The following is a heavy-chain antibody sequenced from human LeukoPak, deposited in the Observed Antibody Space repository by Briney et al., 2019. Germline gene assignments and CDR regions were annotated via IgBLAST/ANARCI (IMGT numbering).Heavy chain of an antibody. V-gene: IGHV3-30-3*01. CDR1: GFTFSTNA. CDR2: KSYDGDYK. D-gene: IGHD3-3*01. CDR3: AVERSGSSPSD. J-gene: IGHJ4*02. Sequence: PGGSLRLSCAASGFTFSTNAMHWVRQAPGKGLEWVAVKSYDGDYKKYTDSVKGRFTISRDNSKNTLYLQMNSLRAEDTALYYCAVERSGSSPSDWGQGTLVTVSS.